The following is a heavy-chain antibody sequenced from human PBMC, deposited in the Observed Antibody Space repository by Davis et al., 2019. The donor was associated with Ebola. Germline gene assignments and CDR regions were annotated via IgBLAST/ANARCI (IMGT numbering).Heavy chain of an antibody. D-gene: IGHD2/OR15-2a*01. V-gene: IGHV4-59*12. Sequence: SETLSLTCTVSGGSISSYYWSWIRQPPGKGLEWIGYIYYSGSTNYNPSLKSRVTISVDTSKNQFSLKLSSVTAADTAVYYCARGPSIFQFDYWGQGTLVTVSS. CDR2: IYYSGST. J-gene: IGHJ4*02. CDR1: GGSISSYY. CDR3: ARGPSIFQFDY.